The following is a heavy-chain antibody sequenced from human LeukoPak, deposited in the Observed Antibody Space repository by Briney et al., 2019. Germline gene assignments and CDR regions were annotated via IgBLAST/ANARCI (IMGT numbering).Heavy chain of an antibody. Sequence: PSGTLSLTCAVSGGSISSGSYYWSWIRQPAGKGLEWIGRIYTSGSTNYNPSLKSRVTISVDTSKNQFSLKLSSVTAADTAVYYCARGVWSGYSYYYYYYMDVWGKGTTVTVSS. V-gene: IGHV4-61*02. CDR1: GGSISSGSYY. CDR3: ARGVWSGYSYYYYYYMDV. J-gene: IGHJ6*03. CDR2: IYTSGST. D-gene: IGHD3-3*01.